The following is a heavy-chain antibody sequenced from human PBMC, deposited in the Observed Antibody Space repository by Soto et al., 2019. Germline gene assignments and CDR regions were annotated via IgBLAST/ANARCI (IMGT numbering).Heavy chain of an antibody. CDR2: INHSGST. V-gene: IGHV4-34*01. Sequence: PSETLSLTCAVYGGSFSGYYWSWIRQPPGKGLEWIGEINHSGSTNYNPSLKSRVTISVDTSKNQFSLKRSSVTAADTAVYYCARVGLLRVTGRDYYDSSGPFDYWGQGTLVTVSS. CDR3: ARVGLLRVTGRDYYDSSGPFDY. CDR1: GGSFSGYY. D-gene: IGHD3-22*01. J-gene: IGHJ4*02.